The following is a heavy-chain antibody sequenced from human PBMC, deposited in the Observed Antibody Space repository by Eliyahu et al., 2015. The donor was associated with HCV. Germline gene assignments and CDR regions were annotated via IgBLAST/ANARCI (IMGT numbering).Heavy chain of an antibody. CDR3: TRAGKRDDYMQGGEFDV. J-gene: IGHJ3*01. CDR1: GFXFXGSA. D-gene: IGHD5-24*01. CDR2: IRSKANSYAT. V-gene: IGHV3-73*01. Sequence: EVQLVESGGGLVQPGGSRXXSCAAXGFXFXGSAXXXVRQASGKGPEWVGRIRSKANSYATLYAASVEGRFTISRDDSKNTAYLQMNSLKTEDTAVYYCTRAGKRDDYMQGGEFDVWGQGTMVTVSS.